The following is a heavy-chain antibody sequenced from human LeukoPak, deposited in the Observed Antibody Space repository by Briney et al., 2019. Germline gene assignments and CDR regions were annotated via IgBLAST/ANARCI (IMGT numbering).Heavy chain of an antibody. CDR1: GFTFSSYD. V-gene: IGHV3-30*02. J-gene: IGHJ4*02. D-gene: IGHD6-19*01. Sequence: GGSLRLSCAASGFTFSSYDMHWVRQAPGKGREWVTFLQYNGNNKYYADSVKGRFTISRDNSRNTLYLQMNGLRPEDTAVYYCANLAVAGPLDCWGQGTLVTVSS. CDR3: ANLAVAGPLDC. CDR2: LQYNGNNK.